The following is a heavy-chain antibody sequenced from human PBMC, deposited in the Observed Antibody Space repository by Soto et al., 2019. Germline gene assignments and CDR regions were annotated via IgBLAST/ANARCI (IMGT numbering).Heavy chain of an antibody. V-gene: IGHV4-31*03. CDR2: IYYSGST. D-gene: IGHD3-3*01. J-gene: IGHJ5*02. CDR3: ARESAGEWLSSYNWFDP. Sequence: PSETLSLTCTVSGGSISSGGYYWSWIRQHPGKGLEWIGYIYYSGSTYYNPSLKSRVTISVDTSKNQFSLKLSSVTAADTAVYYCARESAGEWLSSYNWFDPWGQGTLVTVSS. CDR1: GGSISSGGYY.